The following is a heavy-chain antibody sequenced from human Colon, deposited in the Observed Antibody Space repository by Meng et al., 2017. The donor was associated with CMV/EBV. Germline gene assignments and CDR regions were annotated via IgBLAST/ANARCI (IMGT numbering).Heavy chain of an antibody. CDR2: IFRDGST. CDR3: ARATKPNCWEVLEY. J-gene: IGHJ4*02. D-gene: IGHD2-2*01. V-gene: IGHV4-34*12. Sequence: QVQLQQLGAGLLKPSETLSRTCGVYNGSFSGYFWTWIRQPPGKGLEWIGEIFRDGSTKYNPSLQSRVTMSVDTSKNHFSLNLRSVTAADTAVYFCARATKPNCWEVLEYWGQGTLVTASS. CDR1: NGSFSGYF.